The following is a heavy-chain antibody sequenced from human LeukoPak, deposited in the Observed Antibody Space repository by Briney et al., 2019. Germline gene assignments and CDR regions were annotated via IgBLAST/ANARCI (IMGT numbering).Heavy chain of an antibody. CDR2: ISSSSSYI. CDR1: GFTFSSYS. D-gene: IGHD3-9*01. V-gene: IGHV3-21*01. Sequence: GGSLRLSCAASGFTFSSYSMSWVRQAPGKGLEWVSSISSSSSYIYYADSVKGRFTISRANAKNSLYLQMNSLRAEDTAVYYCARDLGSYYDILTGYLGSDYWGQGTLVTVSS. CDR3: ARDLGSYYDILTGYLGSDY. J-gene: IGHJ4*02.